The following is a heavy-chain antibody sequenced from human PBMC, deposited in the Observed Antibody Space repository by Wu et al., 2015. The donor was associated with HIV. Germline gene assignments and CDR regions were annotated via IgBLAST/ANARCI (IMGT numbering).Heavy chain of an antibody. Sequence: QVQLVQSGAEVEKPGASVRVSCKTSGYTFTGYYIHWVRQAPGQGLEWMGWINPGSGDTSYSQKLQNRVTMTRDTSISTAYMELNRLRFDDTAVYYCARDPQEVSGWYTHWGQGTLVTVSS. V-gene: IGHV1-2*02. D-gene: IGHD6-19*01. CDR1: GYTFTGYY. CDR3: ARDPQEVSGWYTH. J-gene: IGHJ4*02. CDR2: INPGSGDT.